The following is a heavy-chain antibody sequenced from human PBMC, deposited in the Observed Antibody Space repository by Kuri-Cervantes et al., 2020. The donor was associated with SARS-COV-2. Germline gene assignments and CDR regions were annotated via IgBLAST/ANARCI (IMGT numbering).Heavy chain of an antibody. Sequence: ASVKVSCKASGYTFTSYGISWVRQAPGQGLEWMGWISAYNGNTNYAQKLQGRVAMTTDISTSTAYMELSSLRSEDTAVYYCARVSTDVAYWGQGTLVTVSS. D-gene: IGHD5/OR15-5a*01. V-gene: IGHV1-18*01. J-gene: IGHJ4*02. CDR3: ARVSTDVAY. CDR2: ISAYNGNT. CDR1: GYTFTSYG.